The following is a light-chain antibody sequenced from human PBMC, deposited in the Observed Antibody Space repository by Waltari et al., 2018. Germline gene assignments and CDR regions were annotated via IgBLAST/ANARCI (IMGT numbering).Light chain of an antibody. CDR2: QDN. Sequence: SYELTQPPSVSVSSGQTASITCSGEELGSKYTNWYQQESGQSPVLVIFQDNQRPSGIPERFSGSTSGNTATLTISGTRAMDEADYYCQTWDSDTAMVFGGGTKLTVL. V-gene: IGLV3-1*01. CDR3: QTWDSDTAMV. CDR1: ELGSKY. J-gene: IGLJ3*02.